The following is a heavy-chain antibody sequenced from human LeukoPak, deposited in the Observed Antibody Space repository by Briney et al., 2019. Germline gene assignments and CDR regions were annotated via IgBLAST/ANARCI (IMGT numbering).Heavy chain of an antibody. J-gene: IGHJ4*02. V-gene: IGHV3-15*01. CDR1: GFTFSSYW. CDR2: IKSKTDGGTT. Sequence: GGSLRLSCAASGFTFSSYWMSWVRQAPGKGLEWVGRIKSKTDGGTTDYAAPVKGRFTISRDDSKNTLYLQMNSLKTEDTAVYYCTTSRYCTNGVCRLIDYWGQGTLVTVSS. D-gene: IGHD2-8*01. CDR3: TTSRYCTNGVCRLIDY.